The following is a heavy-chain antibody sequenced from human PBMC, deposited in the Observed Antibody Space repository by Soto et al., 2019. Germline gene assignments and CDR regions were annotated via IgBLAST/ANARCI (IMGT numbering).Heavy chain of an antibody. D-gene: IGHD2-15*01. CDR2: IKQDGSEE. Sequence: EVQLLESGGGLAQPGGSLRLSCAASGFTFSSYWMSWVRQAPGKGPEWVANIKQDGSEEYYVDSVKGRFTISRDNAKNSLYLQMNSLRVEDTAVYYCARRIAASATGGAFDYWGQGTLVTVSS. CDR3: ARRIAASATGGAFDY. CDR1: GFTFSSYW. J-gene: IGHJ4*02. V-gene: IGHV3-7*01.